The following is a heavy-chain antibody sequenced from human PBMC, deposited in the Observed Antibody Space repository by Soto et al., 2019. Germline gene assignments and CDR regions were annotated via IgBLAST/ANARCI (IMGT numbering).Heavy chain of an antibody. CDR1: GYTFSSYG. D-gene: IGHD3-3*01. Sequence: VQLVQSGGEVKKPGASVKVSCKASGYTFSSYGISWVRQAPGQGLEWMGWISDYNGNTNHAQKLQGRVTMTTDTSTSTAYMELRSLRSDDTAVYYCARRSGNDFWNYYYGMDVWGQGTTVTVSS. J-gene: IGHJ6*02. CDR3: ARRSGNDFWNYYYGMDV. V-gene: IGHV1-18*04. CDR2: ISDYNGNT.